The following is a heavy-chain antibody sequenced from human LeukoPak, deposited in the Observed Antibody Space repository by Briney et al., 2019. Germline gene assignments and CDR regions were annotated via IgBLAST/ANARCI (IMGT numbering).Heavy chain of an antibody. V-gene: IGHV4-59*08. J-gene: IGHJ4*02. CDR3: ARHGGSLGYFDN. Sequence: SDTLSLTCTVSSGSINTFYWSWIRQPPGKGLEWLGYVYQSGTTSYNPSLKRRVTISSDTSKNQFALRETSVAAADAAVYYGARHGGSLGYFDNWGQGTLVTVSS. CDR1: SGSINTFY. D-gene: IGHD1-26*01. CDR2: VYQSGTT.